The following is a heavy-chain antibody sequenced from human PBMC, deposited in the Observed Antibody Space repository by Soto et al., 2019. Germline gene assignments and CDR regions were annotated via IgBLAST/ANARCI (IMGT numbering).Heavy chain of an antibody. Sequence: EVQLVESGGGLVQPGRSLRLSCAASGFTFDDYAMHWVRQAPGKGLEWVSGISWNSGSIGYADSVKGRFTISRDNAKNSLYLKMNSLRAEDTALYYCEKDKLSIGVRLIDYWGQGTLVTVSS. J-gene: IGHJ4*02. CDR2: ISWNSGSI. CDR1: GFTFDDYA. CDR3: EKDKLSIGVRLIDY. D-gene: IGHD2-15*01. V-gene: IGHV3-9*01.